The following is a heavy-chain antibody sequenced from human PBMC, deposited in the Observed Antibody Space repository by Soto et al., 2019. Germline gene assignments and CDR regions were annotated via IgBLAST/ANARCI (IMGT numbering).Heavy chain of an antibody. V-gene: IGHV2-70*01. CDR3: ARGYSSSWNYGMDV. Sequence: SGPTLVNPTQTLTLTCTFSGFSLSTSGMCVSWIRQPPGKALEWLALIDWDDDEYYSTSLKTRLTISKDTSKTQVVLTMTNMDPVDTATYYCARGYSSSWNYGMDVWGQGTTVSVSS. J-gene: IGHJ6*02. CDR2: IDWDDDE. CDR1: GFSLSTSGMC. D-gene: IGHD6-13*01.